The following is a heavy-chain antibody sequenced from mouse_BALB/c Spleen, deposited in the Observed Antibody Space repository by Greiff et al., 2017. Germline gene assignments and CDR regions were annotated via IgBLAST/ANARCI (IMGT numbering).Heavy chain of an antibody. CDR1: GYAFSSYW. D-gene: IGHD2-4*01. Sequence: VQLQQSGAELVRPGSSVKISCKASGYAFSSYWMNWVKQRPGQGLEWIGQIYPGDGDTNYNGKFKGKATLTADKSSSTAYMQLSSLTSEDSAVYFCARGSTMITPFSMDYWGQGTSVTVSS. CDR3: ARGSTMITPFSMDY. J-gene: IGHJ4*01. V-gene: IGHV1-80*01. CDR2: IYPGDGDT.